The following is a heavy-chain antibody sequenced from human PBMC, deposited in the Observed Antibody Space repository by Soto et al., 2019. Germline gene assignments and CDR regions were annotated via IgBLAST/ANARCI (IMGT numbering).Heavy chain of an antibody. V-gene: IGHV4-39*01. D-gene: IGHD3-9*01. Sequence: QLQLQESGPGLVKPSETLSLTCTVSGGSISSSSYYWGWIRQPPGKGLEWIGSIYYSGSTYYNPSLKSRVTISVDTSKNQFSLKLSSVTAADTAVYYCANWILTGYYVGLGFDPWGQGTLVTVSS. J-gene: IGHJ5*02. CDR3: ANWILTGYYVGLGFDP. CDR2: IYYSGST. CDR1: GGSISSSSYY.